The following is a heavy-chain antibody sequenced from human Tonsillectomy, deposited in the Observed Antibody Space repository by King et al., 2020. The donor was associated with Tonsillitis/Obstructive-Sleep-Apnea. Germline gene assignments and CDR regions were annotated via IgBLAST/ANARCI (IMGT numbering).Heavy chain of an antibody. CDR1: GYTFNNYA. J-gene: IGHJ4*02. D-gene: IGHD1-1*01. CDR3: ATPINWSDDPYFDY. CDR2: INTNTGNP. Sequence: QLVQSGSELKKPGASVKVSCKASGYTFNNYAVNWVRQAPGQGLEWRGWINTNTGNPTYAQGFTGRFVFSLETSVSTAYLQISSLKAEDTAVYYCATPINWSDDPYFDYWGQGTLFTVSS. V-gene: IGHV7-4-1*02.